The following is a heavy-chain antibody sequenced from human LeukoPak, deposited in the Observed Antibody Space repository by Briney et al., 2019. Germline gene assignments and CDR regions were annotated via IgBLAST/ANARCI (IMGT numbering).Heavy chain of an antibody. Sequence: PSETLSLTCTVSGGSISSYYWSWIRQPPGKGLEWIGCIYYSGSTNYNPSLKSRVTISVDTSKNQFSLKLSSVTAADTAVYYCARELASFGELSSYAFDIWGQGTMVTVSS. CDR2: IYYSGST. D-gene: IGHD3-10*01. J-gene: IGHJ3*02. CDR3: ARELASFGELSSYAFDI. CDR1: GGSISSYY. V-gene: IGHV4-59*01.